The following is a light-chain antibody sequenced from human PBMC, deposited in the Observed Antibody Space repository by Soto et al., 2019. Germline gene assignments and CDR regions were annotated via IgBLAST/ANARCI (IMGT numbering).Light chain of an antibody. CDR3: CSYACSRV. J-gene: IGLJ3*02. CDR1: SSDVGEYDY. V-gene: IGLV2-11*01. Sequence: QSALTQPRSVSGSPGQSVTISCTGTSSDVGEYDYVSWYQHHPGKAPKLMIYDVSQRPSGVPDRFSGSKSGSTASLTISGLQAEDEADYYCCSYACSRVFGGGTKLTVL. CDR2: DVS.